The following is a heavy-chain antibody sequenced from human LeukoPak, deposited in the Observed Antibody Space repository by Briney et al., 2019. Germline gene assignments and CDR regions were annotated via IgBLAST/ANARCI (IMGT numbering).Heavy chain of an antibody. J-gene: IGHJ4*02. CDR3: ARVFGDYFDY. V-gene: IGHV3-53*01. Sequence: PGRSLRLSCAASGFTVSSNYMSWVRQAPGKGLEWVSVIYSGGSTYYADSVKGRFTISRDNSKTTLYLQMSSLRAEDMAVYYCARVFGDYFDYWGQGTLVSVSS. D-gene: IGHD3-16*01. CDR1: GFTVSSNY. CDR2: IYSGGST.